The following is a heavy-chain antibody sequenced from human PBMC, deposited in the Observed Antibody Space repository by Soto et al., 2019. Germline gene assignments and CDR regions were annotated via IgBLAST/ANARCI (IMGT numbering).Heavy chain of an antibody. CDR2: FSPDNGNT. V-gene: IGHV1-18*01. J-gene: IGHJ6*02. CDR3: ARALGYSGYAGMDV. CDR1: GYTFTIYG. Sequence: QGQLVQSGGEVKKPGASVKVSCKASGYTFTIYGINWVRQAPGQGLEWMGWFSPDNGNTNYAQKLQGRVTMTTDTSTSAAYMELRSLRSDDTAVYYCARALGYSGYAGMDVWGQGTTVTVSS. D-gene: IGHD5-12*01.